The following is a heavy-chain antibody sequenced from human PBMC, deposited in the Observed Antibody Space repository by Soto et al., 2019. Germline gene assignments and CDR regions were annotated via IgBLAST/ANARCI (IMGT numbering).Heavy chain of an antibody. Sequence: PSETLSLTCTVSGGSISSYYWNWIRQPAGKGLEWIGRIYTSGSTNYNPSLKSRVTMSVDTSKNQFSLKMSSVTAADTAVYYCARERVVLPADIPEYYYGMDVWGQGTTVTVSS. J-gene: IGHJ6*02. CDR1: GGSISSYY. CDR2: IYTSGST. D-gene: IGHD2-2*02. V-gene: IGHV4-4*07. CDR3: ARERVVLPADIPEYYYGMDV.